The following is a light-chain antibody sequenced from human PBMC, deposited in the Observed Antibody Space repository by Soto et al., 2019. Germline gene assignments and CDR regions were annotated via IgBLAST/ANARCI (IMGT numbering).Light chain of an antibody. CDR2: GNR. CDR1: SSNLGAGYD. CDR3: CSYAGGLTSAGYV. Sequence: QSVLTQPPSVSGAPGQRVTLSCTGNSSNLGAGYDVHWYQQLPGAAPKLVIFGNRNRPSGVPERFSGSKSGTSASLAITGLQAEDEADYYCCSYAGGLTSAGYVFGTATKLTVL. V-gene: IGLV1-40*01. J-gene: IGLJ1*01.